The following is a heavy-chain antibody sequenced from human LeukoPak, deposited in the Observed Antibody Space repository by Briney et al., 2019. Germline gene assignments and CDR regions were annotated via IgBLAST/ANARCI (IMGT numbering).Heavy chain of an antibody. CDR1: GYTLTSYG. Sequence: ASVKVSCKASGYTLTSYGISWVRQAPGQGPEWMGWISACNGNTNYAQKLQGRVTMTTDTSTSTAYMELRSLRSDDTAVYYCARVLPLMVYAIPDYWGQGTLVTVSS. V-gene: IGHV1-18*01. CDR3: ARVLPLMVYAIPDY. J-gene: IGHJ4*02. D-gene: IGHD2-8*01. CDR2: ISACNGNT.